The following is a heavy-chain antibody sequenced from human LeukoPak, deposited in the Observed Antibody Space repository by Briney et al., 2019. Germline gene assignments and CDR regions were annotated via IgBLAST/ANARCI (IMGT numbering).Heavy chain of an antibody. J-gene: IGHJ4*02. Sequence: GGSLRLSCAASGFTFSSYSMNWVRQAPGKRLEWVSYISSSSSAIYYADSVKGRFTISRDNAKNSLYLQMNSLRDEDTAFYYCARGLTTVTRSPFDYWGQGTLVTVSS. D-gene: IGHD4-17*01. CDR2: ISSSSSAI. CDR3: ARGLTTVTRSPFDY. CDR1: GFTFSSYS. V-gene: IGHV3-48*02.